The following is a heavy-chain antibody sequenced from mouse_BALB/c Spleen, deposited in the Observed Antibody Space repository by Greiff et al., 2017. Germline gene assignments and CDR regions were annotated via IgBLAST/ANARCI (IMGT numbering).Heavy chain of an antibody. J-gene: IGHJ4*01. CDR3: ARGYDGYSRAMDY. CDR2: ISSGGST. CDR1: GFTFSSYA. Sequence: EVQGVESGGGLVKPGGSLKLSCAASGFTFSSYAMSWVRQTPEKRLEWVASISSGGSTYYPDSVKGRFTISRDNARNILYLQMSSLRSEDTAMYYCARGYDGYSRAMDYWGQGTSVTVSS. V-gene: IGHV5-6-5*01. D-gene: IGHD2-3*01.